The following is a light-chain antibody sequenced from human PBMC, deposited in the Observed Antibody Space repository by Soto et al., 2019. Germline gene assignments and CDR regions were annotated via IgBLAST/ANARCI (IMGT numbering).Light chain of an antibody. V-gene: IGKV1-39*01. Sequence: DIQMTPSPFTLSGSVGDRATITCRASQTISSWLDWYQQKPGKAPKFLIYAASSLQSGVPSRFSGSGSGTDFTLTVNSLQPEDFATYYCQQGYSSAITFGQGTRLEIK. CDR2: AAS. CDR3: QQGYSSAIT. J-gene: IGKJ5*01. CDR1: QTISSW.